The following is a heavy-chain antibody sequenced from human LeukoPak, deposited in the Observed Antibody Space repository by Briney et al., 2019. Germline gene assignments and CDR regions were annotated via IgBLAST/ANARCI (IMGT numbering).Heavy chain of an antibody. V-gene: IGHV4-39*01. J-gene: IGHJ6*02. Sequence: SETLSLTCTVSGGSISSSGYYWGWIRQPPGKGLEWIGSVDYTGITSHSSSLKSRVTISVDTSKNQFSLKLSSVTAADTAVYYCARLTLGYCSGGSCPPNYYYYYGMDVWGQGTTVTVSS. CDR2: VDYTGIT. CDR1: GGSISSSGYY. CDR3: ARLTLGYCSGGSCPPNYYYYYGMDV. D-gene: IGHD2-15*01.